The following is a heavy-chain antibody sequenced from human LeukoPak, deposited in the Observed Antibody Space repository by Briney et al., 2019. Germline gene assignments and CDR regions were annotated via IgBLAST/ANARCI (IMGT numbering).Heavy chain of an antibody. J-gene: IGHJ4*02. CDR1: GFTVRSNF. V-gene: IGHV3-66*01. CDR3: ARGGGAFCGTDCYRNFDS. CDR2: LYRGGNT. Sequence: PGGSLRLSCAASGFTVRSNFMSWVRQAPGKGLEWVSVLYRGGNTYYADSVKGRFIISRDISENTLSLQMNSLGVEDTAVYYCARGGGAFCGTDCYRNFDSWGQGTLVTVSS. D-gene: IGHD2-21*02.